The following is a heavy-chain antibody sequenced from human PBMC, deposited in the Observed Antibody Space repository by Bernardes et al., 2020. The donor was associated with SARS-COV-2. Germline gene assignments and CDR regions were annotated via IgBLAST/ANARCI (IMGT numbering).Heavy chain of an antibody. CDR1: DYTFTNYW. D-gene: IGHD4-17*01. CDR3: ARRRYGDFGVDV. V-gene: IGHV5-51*01. CDR2: IYPGDSDT. J-gene: IGHJ6*02. Sequence: GESLNISCKGSDYTFTNYWIGWVRQMPGTGLEWMGIIYPGDSDTKYSPSFQGRVTISADKSVNTAYLQWSSLKASDTAIYYCARRRYGDFGVDVWGQGTTVTVSS.